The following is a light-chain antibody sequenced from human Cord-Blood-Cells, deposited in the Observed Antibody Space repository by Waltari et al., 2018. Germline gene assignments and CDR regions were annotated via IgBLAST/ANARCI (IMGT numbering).Light chain of an antibody. Sequence: EIVMTQSPATLSVSPGERATLSCRASQSVSRNLAWYQQKPGQAPRPRIYGASTRATGIPARFSGSGSGTEFTLTISSLQSEDFAVYYCQQYNNWPLTFGGGTKEEIK. CDR2: GAS. V-gene: IGKV3-15*01. CDR1: QSVSRN. J-gene: IGKJ4*01. CDR3: QQYNNWPLT.